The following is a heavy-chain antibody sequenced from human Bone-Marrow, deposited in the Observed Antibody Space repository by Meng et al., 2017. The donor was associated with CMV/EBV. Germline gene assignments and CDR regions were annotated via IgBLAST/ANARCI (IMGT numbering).Heavy chain of an antibody. CDR2: INHSGST. V-gene: IGHV4-34*01. CDR3: ARDYCSSTSCYYYFAY. Sequence: SETLSLTCAVYGGSFSGYYWSWIRRPPGKGLEWIGEINHSGSTNYNPSLKSRVTISVDTSKNQFSLKLSSVTAADTAVYYCARDYCSSTSCYYYFAYWGQGTRVTGSS. CDR1: GGSFSGYY. J-gene: IGHJ4*02. D-gene: IGHD2-2*01.